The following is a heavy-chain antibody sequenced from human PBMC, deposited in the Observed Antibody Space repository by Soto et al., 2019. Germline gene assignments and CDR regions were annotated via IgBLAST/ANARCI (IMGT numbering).Heavy chain of an antibody. D-gene: IGHD5-18*01. V-gene: IGHV4-30-4*01. CDR1: GGSISSGDYY. Sequence: QVQLQESGPGLVKPSQTLSLTCTVSGGSISSGDYYWSWIRQPPGKGLEWIRCIYYSGSTYYNPALESRVTISVETSNNQFSRKLSSVTAAATAVYYCGRASPVVTDVWGQGATVTVSS. J-gene: IGHJ6*02. CDR2: IYYSGST. CDR3: GRASPVVTDV.